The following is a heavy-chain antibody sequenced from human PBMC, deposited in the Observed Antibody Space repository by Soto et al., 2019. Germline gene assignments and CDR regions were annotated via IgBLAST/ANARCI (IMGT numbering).Heavy chain of an antibody. D-gene: IGHD3-10*01. J-gene: IGHJ6*02. CDR2: INHSGST. CDR3: GRGGKIYFVWGSYYTHYYSGMDV. Sequence: SETLSLTCAVYGGSFSGYYWSWIRQPPGKGLEWIGEINHSGSTNYNPSLKSRVTISVDTSKNQFSLKLSSVTAADTAVYYCGRGGKIYFVWGSYYTHYYSGMDVGGQGTTVTVSS. CDR1: GGSFSGYY. V-gene: IGHV4-34*01.